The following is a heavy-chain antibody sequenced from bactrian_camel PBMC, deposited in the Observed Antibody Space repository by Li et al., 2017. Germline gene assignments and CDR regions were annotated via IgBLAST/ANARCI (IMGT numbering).Heavy chain of an antibody. D-gene: IGHD1*01. V-gene: IGHV3S53*01. CDR1: GYDFSGGC. CDR2: ICTRIGHS. CDR3: VADKTWYTNSLIDTAYNY. Sequence: HVQLVESGGDSVQAGGSLRLSCAASGYDFSGGCMAWFRQVPGKQRDGVASICTRIGHSYYADSVQGRFTISRDSAKNRIYLRMNSLNPEDTAMYYCVADKTWYTNSLIDTAYNYWGPGTQVTVS. J-gene: IGHJ4*01.